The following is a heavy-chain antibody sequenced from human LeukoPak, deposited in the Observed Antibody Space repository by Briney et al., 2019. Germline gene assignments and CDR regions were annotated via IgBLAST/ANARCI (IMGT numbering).Heavy chain of an antibody. Sequence: PGRSLRLSCAASGFTFSTYWMHWVRQAPGKGLVWVSRINSDGSSTTYADSVKGRFTISTDYAKNTLYLQMNSLRAEDTAVYYCARDENDAFDIWGQGTMVTVSS. CDR3: ARDENDAFDI. V-gene: IGHV3-74*01. J-gene: IGHJ3*02. CDR1: GFTFSTYW. CDR2: INSDGSST.